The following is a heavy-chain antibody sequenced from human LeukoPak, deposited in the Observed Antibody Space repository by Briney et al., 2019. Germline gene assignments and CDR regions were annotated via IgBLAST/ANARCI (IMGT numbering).Heavy chain of an antibody. CDR3: TRDPNLYCSSTSCRVLGSFDC. CDR2: IRSKPYGGTT. Sequence: GRSLRLSCTASGFTFGDYAMSWVRQAPGKGLEWVGFIRSKPYGGTTEYAASVKGRFTISRDDSKSIAYLQMNSLKTGDTAVYYCTRDPNLYCSSTSCRVLGSFDCWGQGTLVTVSS. CDR1: GFTFGDYA. J-gene: IGHJ4*02. D-gene: IGHD2-2*01. V-gene: IGHV3-49*04.